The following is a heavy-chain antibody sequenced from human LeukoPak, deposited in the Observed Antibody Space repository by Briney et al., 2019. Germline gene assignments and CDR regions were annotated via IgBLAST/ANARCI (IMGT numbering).Heavy chain of an antibody. D-gene: IGHD3-22*01. CDR2: IVVGSGNT. Sequence: SVKVSCKASGFTFTSSAMQWVRQARGQRLEWIGWIVVGSGNTNYAQKFQDRVTMTRDTSISTAYMELSRLRSDDTAVYYCARVRGYYYDSSGYSDHWGQGTLVTVSS. V-gene: IGHV1-58*02. CDR1: GFTFTSSA. J-gene: IGHJ4*02. CDR3: ARVRGYYYDSSGYSDH.